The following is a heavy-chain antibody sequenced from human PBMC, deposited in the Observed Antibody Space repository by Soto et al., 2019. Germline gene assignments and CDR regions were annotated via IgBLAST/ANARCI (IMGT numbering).Heavy chain of an antibody. D-gene: IGHD2-8*01. J-gene: IGHJ4*02. CDR1: GGSISSGGYY. Sequence: PSETLSLTCTVSGGSISSGGYYWSWIRQHPGKGLEWIGYIYYSGSTYYNPSLKSRVTISVDTSKNQFSLKLSSVTAADTAVYYCARALTRGDHFDYWGQGTLVTVSS. CDR3: ARALTRGDHFDY. V-gene: IGHV4-31*03. CDR2: IYYSGST.